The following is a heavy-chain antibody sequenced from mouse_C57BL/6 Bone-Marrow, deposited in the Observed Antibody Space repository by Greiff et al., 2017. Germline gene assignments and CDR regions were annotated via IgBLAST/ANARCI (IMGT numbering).Heavy chain of an antibody. CDR3: ARSKNWDSWFAY. V-gene: IGHV1-50*01. D-gene: IGHD4-1*01. CDR2: IDPGSGGT. J-gene: IGHJ3*01. CDR1: GYTFTSYW. Sequence: QVQLQQPGAELVKPGASVKLSCKASGYTFTSYWMQWVKQRPGQGLEWIGEIDPGSGGTNYNEKFKGKATLTADKSSSTAYMQLSSLTSEDSAVYFCARSKNWDSWFAYWGQGTLVTVSA.